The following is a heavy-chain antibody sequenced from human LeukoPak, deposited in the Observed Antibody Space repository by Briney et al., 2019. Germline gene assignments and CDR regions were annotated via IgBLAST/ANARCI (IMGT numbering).Heavy chain of an antibody. CDR2: IRYDGSNK. D-gene: IGHD3-3*01. CDR3: AKPPEGRSGFYGADY. Sequence: GGSLRLSCAASGFTFSSYGMHWVRQAPGKGLEWVAFIRYDGSNKYYADSVKGRFTISRDNSKNTLYLQMNSLRAEDTAVYYCAKPPEGRSGFYGADYWGQGTLVTVSS. J-gene: IGHJ4*02. V-gene: IGHV3-30*02. CDR1: GFTFSSYG.